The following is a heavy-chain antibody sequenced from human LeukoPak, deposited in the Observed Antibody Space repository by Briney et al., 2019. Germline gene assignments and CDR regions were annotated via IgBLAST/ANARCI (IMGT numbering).Heavy chain of an antibody. CDR3: ARQPIYCTNGVCYFDY. CDR1: GGSISSSSYY. V-gene: IGHV4-39*01. Sequence: SETLSLTCTVSGGSISSSSYYWGWIRQPPGKGLEWIGSIYYSGSTYYNPSLKSRVTISVDTSKNQFSLKLSSVAAADTAVYYCARQPIYCTNGVCYFDYWGQGALVTVSS. CDR2: IYYSGST. D-gene: IGHD2-8*01. J-gene: IGHJ4*02.